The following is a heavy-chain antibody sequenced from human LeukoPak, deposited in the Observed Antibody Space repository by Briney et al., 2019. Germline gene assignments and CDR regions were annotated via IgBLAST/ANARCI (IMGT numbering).Heavy chain of an antibody. CDR2: ISSSSSYI. V-gene: IGHV3-21*04. Sequence: GGSLRLSCAASGFTFSSYGMHWVRQAPGKGLEWVSSISSSSSYIYYADSVKGRFTISRDNAKNSLYLQMNSLRAEDTALYYCAKDTAGITYAAFDIWGQGTMVTVSS. CDR1: GFTFSSYG. J-gene: IGHJ3*02. CDR3: AKDTAGITYAAFDI. D-gene: IGHD3-10*01.